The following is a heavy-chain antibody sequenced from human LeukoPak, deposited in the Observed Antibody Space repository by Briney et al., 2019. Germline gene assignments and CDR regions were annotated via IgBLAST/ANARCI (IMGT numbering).Heavy chain of an antibody. Sequence: GGSLRLSCSASGFTFSRYAMHWVRQAPGKGLEYVSAISSNGGSTYYADSVKGRFTISRDNSENTLYLQMSSLRTEDTAVYYCVKDGSGSYYTYYFDYWGQGTLVTVSS. CDR3: VKDGSGSYYTYYFDY. CDR1: GFTFSRYA. J-gene: IGHJ4*02. V-gene: IGHV3-64D*06. D-gene: IGHD3-10*01. CDR2: ISSNGGST.